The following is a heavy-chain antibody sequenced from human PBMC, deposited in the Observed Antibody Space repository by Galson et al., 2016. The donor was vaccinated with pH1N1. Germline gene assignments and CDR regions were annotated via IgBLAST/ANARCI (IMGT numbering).Heavy chain of an antibody. Sequence: LRLSCAASGFTFDDYAMHWVRQAPGKGLEWVSGISWNSGSIGYADSVKGRFTISRDNAKNSLCLQMNSLRAEDTALYYCAKDHGGSYYVPDAFDFWGQGTMVTVSS. D-gene: IGHD1-26*01. CDR3: AKDHGGSYYVPDAFDF. V-gene: IGHV3-9*01. CDR1: GFTFDDYA. J-gene: IGHJ3*01. CDR2: ISWNSGSI.